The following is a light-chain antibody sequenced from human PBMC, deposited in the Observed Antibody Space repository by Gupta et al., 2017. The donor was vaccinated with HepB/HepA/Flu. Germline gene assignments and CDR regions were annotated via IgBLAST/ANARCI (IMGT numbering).Light chain of an antibody. J-gene: IGKJ1*01. V-gene: IGKV3-20*01. CDR3: QQYGSSPSGT. CDR1: QSVHNSY. Sequence: ELVLTQSPGTLSLSPGERATLSCRASQSVHNSYLAWYQHKPGQAPRLLMYAASRRPTGIPDRFSGSGSGTDFTLTISRLESEDFGVYYCQQYGSSPSGTFGPRDQGGNQT. CDR2: AAS.